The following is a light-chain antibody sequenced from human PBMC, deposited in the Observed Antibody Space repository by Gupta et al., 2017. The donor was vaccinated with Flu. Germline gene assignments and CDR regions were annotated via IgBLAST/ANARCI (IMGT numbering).Light chain of an antibody. CDR3: QSYDGGYFVA. Sequence: NFILTQPHSVSESPGKTVTISCTRSSGNLASNYVQWYQQRPGRSPTPVIYEDNQRPSGVPDRFSGSIDSSSNSASLTISGLKTEDGADYYCQSYDGGYFVAFGGGTKLTVL. CDR1: SGNLASNY. V-gene: IGLV6-57*01. CDR2: EDN. J-gene: IGLJ2*01.